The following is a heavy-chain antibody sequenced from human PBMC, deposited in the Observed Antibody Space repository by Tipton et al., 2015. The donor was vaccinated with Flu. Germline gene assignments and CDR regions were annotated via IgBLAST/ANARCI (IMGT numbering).Heavy chain of an antibody. J-gene: IGHJ3*02. D-gene: IGHD3-16*02. Sequence: TLSLTCSVSGGSIGSPYCWGWVRQPPGKGLEWIGNICPGSPYYNPSLKSRVTISVDTSKNQFSLKLSSVTAADTAVYFCARSRDYVWGSYRYSDYDAFDIWGQGTMVTVSS. CDR3: ARSRDYVWGSYRYSDYDAFDI. CDR2: ICPGSP. CDR1: GGSIGSPYC. V-gene: IGHV4-38-2*01.